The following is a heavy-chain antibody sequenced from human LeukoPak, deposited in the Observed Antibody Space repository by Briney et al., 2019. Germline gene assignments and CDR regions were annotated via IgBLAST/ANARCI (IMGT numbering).Heavy chain of an antibody. CDR3: ARDLNIPGAFDI. V-gene: IGHV4-59*01. J-gene: IGHJ3*02. CDR2: IYYSGST. D-gene: IGHD2/OR15-2a*01. CDR1: GGSISSYY. Sequence: KPSETLSLTSTVSGGSISSYYWSWIRQPPGKGLEWIGYIYYSGSTNYNPSLKSRVTISVDTSKNQFSLKLSSVTAADTAVYYCARDLNIPGAFDIWGQGTMVTVSS.